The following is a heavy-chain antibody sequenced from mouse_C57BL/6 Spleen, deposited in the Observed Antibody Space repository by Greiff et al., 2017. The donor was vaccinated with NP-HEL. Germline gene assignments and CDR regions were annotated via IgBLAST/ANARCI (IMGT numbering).Heavy chain of an antibody. Sequence: DVQLVESGGGLVKPGGSLKLSCAASGFTFSDYGMHWVRQAPEKGLEWVAYISSGSSTIYYADTVKGRFTISRDNAKNTLFLQMTSLRSEDTAMYYCARDYYGEAFAYWGQGTLVTVSA. CDR3: ARDYYGEAFAY. J-gene: IGHJ3*01. CDR1: GFTFSDYG. V-gene: IGHV5-17*01. D-gene: IGHD1-1*01. CDR2: ISSGSSTI.